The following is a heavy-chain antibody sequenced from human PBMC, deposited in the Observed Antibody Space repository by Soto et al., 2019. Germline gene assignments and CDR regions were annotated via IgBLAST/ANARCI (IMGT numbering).Heavy chain of an antibody. CDR3: ARRLYYDSSGFEGGXMDG. Sequence: SETLSLTCTVSGGSISSSSYYWGWIRQPPGKGLEWIGSIYYSGSTYYNPSLKSRVTISVDTSKNQFSLKLSSVTAADTAVYYCARRLYYDSSGFEGGXMDGWGQRTTVTVSS. V-gene: IGHV4-39*01. CDR2: IYYSGST. D-gene: IGHD3-22*01. CDR1: GGSISSSSYY. J-gene: IGHJ6*02.